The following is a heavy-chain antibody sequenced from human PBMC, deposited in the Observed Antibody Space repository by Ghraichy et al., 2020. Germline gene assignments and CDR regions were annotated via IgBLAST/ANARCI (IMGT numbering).Heavy chain of an antibody. V-gene: IGHV4-59*01. J-gene: IGHJ1*01. CDR1: GGSITNYY. CDR3: ARFTQYFQH. D-gene: IGHD2-15*01. CDR2: IYYSGST. Sequence: SETLSLTCTVSGGSITNYYWSWIRQSPGKGLEWIGHIYYSGSTNYNPSLKSRVTISVDTSKNQFSLNLNSVTAADTAVYYCARFTQYFQHWGQGTLVTVSS.